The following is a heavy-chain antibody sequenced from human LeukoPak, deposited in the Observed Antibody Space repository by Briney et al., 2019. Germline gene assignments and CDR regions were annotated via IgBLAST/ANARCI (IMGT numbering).Heavy chain of an antibody. Sequence: ASVKVSCKASGYTFTGYYMHWVRQAPGQGLEWMGWINPNSGGTNYAQKFQGRVTMTRDTSISTAYMELSRLRSDDTAVYYCARDQKTSSGYYDYWGQGTLVTVSS. V-gene: IGHV1-2*02. D-gene: IGHD3-22*01. J-gene: IGHJ4*02. CDR1: GYTFTGYY. CDR2: INPNSGGT. CDR3: ARDQKTSSGYYDY.